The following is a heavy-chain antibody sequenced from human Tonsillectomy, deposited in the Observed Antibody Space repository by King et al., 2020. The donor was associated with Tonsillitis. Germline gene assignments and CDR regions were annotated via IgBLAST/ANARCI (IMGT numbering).Heavy chain of an antibody. V-gene: IGHV1-69*12. CDR2: IIPIFGTA. CDR3: ARVGKPDSNNWYYPFDY. CDR1: GGTFSSYA. Sequence: QLVQSGAEVKKPGSSVKVSCKASGGTFSSYAFSWVRQAPGQGLEWMGGIIPIFGTAYYAQKFQGRDTITADESTSTAYMERSSLRSEDTAMYYCARVGKPDSNNWYYPFDYWGQGTLVTVSS. J-gene: IGHJ4*02. D-gene: IGHD6-13*01.